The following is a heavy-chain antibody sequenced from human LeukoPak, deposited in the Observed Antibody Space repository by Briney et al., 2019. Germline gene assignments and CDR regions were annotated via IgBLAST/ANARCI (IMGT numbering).Heavy chain of an antibody. J-gene: IGHJ4*02. CDR1: GFTFSSYA. V-gene: IGHV3-23*01. CDR3: AKMPTGYCSSTSCLLFDY. D-gene: IGHD2-2*01. Sequence: GGSLRLSCAASGFTFSSYAMSWVRQAPGKGLEWVSAISGSGGSTYYADSVKGRFTTSRDNSKNTLYLQMNSLRPEDTAVYYCAKMPTGYCSSTSCLLFDYWGQGTLVTVSS. CDR2: ISGSGGST.